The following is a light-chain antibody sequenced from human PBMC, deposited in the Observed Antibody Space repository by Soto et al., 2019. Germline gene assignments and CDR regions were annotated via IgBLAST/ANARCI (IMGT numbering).Light chain of an antibody. CDR2: GAS. CDR3: QQYHHLTRT. CDR1: QSVSSSY. V-gene: IGKV3D-15*01. Sequence: EIVLTQSPGTLSLSPGERATLSCRASQSVSSSYLAWYQQKPGQAPRLLIYGASTRATGIPARFSGSGSGTEFTLTISSLQSEDFAVYYCQQYHHLTRTFGGGTKVDIK. J-gene: IGKJ4*01.